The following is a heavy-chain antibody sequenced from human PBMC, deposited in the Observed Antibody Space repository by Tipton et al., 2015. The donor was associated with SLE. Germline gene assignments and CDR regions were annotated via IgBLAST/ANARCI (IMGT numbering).Heavy chain of an antibody. J-gene: IGHJ4*02. CDR3: ARGEPPPASFFGC. V-gene: IGHV1-8*01. CDR1: GYTFTSYD. CDR2: MNPNSGNT. Sequence: QSGPEVKKPGASVKVSCKASGYTFTSYDINWVRQATGQGLEWMGWMNPNSGNTAYAQKFQGRVTMTRNTSISTAYMELSSLRSEDTAVYYGARGEPPPASFFGCWGQGTLVTVSS. D-gene: IGHD2-2*01.